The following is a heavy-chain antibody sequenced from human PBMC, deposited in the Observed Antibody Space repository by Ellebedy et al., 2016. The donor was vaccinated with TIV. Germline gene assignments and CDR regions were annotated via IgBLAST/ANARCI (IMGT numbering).Heavy chain of an antibody. J-gene: IGHJ4*02. CDR3: ARDHSAAFFDY. CDR2: ISSSGGST. CDR1: GFTFSSYA. D-gene: IGHD3-10*01. V-gene: IGHV3-23*01. Sequence: GESLKISCAASGFTFSSYAMSWVRQDPGKGLEWVSGISSSGGSTYYADSVKGRFTISRDNSKSTLYLQMDSLRAEDTAVYYCARDHSAAFFDYWGQGILVTVSS.